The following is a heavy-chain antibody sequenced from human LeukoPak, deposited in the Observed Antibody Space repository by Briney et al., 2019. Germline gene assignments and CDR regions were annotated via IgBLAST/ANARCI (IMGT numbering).Heavy chain of an antibody. CDR3: ASTTLVLLWFGEPRGYFDY. J-gene: IGHJ4*02. CDR2: INHSGST. CDR1: GGSFSGYY. V-gene: IGHV4-34*01. Sequence: KPSETLSLTCAVYGGSFSGYYWSWIRQPPGKGLEWIGEINHSGSTNYNPSLKSRVTISVDTSKNQFSLKLSSVTAADTAVYYCASTTLVLLWFGEPRGYFDYWGQGTLVTVSS. D-gene: IGHD3-10*01.